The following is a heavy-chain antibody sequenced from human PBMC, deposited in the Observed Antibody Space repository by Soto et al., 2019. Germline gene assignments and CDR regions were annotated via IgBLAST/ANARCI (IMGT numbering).Heavy chain of an antibody. J-gene: IGHJ5*02. CDR3: ARYYDFWSGYPWFDP. CDR1: GGTFSSYT. D-gene: IGHD3-3*01. CDR2: IIPILGIA. V-gene: IGHV1-69*02. Sequence: SVKVSCKASGGTFSSYTISWVRQAPGQGLEWMGRIIPILGIANYAQKFQGRVTITADKSTSTAYMELRSLRSEDTAVYYCARYYDFWSGYPWFDPWGQGTLVTVSS.